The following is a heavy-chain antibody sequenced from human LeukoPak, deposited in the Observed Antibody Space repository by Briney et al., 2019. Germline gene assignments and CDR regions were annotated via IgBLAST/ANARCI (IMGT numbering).Heavy chain of an antibody. J-gene: IGHJ6*02. D-gene: IGHD3-9*01. CDR2: LYYSGST. CDR1: GGSISNYY. Sequence: SETLSLTCTVSGGSISNYYWGWIRQPPGKGLEWIGYLYYSGSTTYNPPLKSRVSIAADTSKNQFSLNLSSVTAADTAVYYCARLVVPDGRWVHYHYGMDVWGQGTTVTVSS. V-gene: IGHV4-59*01. CDR3: ARLVVPDGRWVHYHYGMDV.